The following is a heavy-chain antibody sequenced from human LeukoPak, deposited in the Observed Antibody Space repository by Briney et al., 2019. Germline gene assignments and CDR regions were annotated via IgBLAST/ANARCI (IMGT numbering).Heavy chain of an antibody. D-gene: IGHD2-2*02. CDR1: GYTFTSYY. CDR2: INPSGGST. Sequence: ASVKVSCKASGYTFTSYYMHWVRQAPGQGLEWMGIINPSGGSTNYAQKFQGRVTTTRDTSTSTVYMELSSLRSEDTAVYYCARVLPSQYCSSTSCYNRRYNWFDPWGQGTLVTVSS. J-gene: IGHJ5*02. CDR3: ARVLPSQYCSSTSCYNRRYNWFDP. V-gene: IGHV1-46*01.